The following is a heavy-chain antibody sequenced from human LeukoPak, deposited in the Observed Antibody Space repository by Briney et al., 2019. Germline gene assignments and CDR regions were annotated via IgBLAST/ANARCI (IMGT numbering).Heavy chain of an antibody. D-gene: IGHD2-2*01. V-gene: IGHV3-48*03. CDR1: GFIFTNYE. CDR2: ISSSGSTI. Sequence: GGSLRLSSAASGFIFTNYEMNWVRQAPGKGLEWVSYISSSGSTIYYADSVKGRFTISRDNAKNSLYLQMNSLRAEDTAIYYCARVYKGYCSSTSCSPDSDYGYWGQGTLVTVSS. J-gene: IGHJ4*02. CDR3: ARVYKGYCSSTSCSPDSDYGY.